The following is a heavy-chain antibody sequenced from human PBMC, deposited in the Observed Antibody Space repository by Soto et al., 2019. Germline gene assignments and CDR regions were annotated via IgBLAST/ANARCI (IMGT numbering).Heavy chain of an antibody. CDR2: IWFDGSRK. V-gene: IGHV3-33*01. CDR1: GFSFSSYG. Sequence: QVQLVESGGGVVQPGRSLRLSCAASGFSFSSYGMHWVRQAPGKGLEWLAVIWFDGSRKNHADSVKGRFTISRDNSKNTLYLQMNRLRAEDTAVYYCARSNYDFWSGYYYPDYWGQGTLVTVSS. D-gene: IGHD3-3*01. J-gene: IGHJ4*02. CDR3: ARSNYDFWSGYYYPDY.